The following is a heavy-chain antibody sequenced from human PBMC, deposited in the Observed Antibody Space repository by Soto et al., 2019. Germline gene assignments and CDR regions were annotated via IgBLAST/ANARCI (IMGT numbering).Heavy chain of an antibody. V-gene: IGHV3-30-3*01. CDR3: AREKDDSSGYNYFDY. CDR1: GFTFSGYA. CDR2: ISYDGSNK. D-gene: IGHD3-22*01. Sequence: GGSLTLSSAASGFTFSGYAMHWVRQAPGKGLEWVAVISYDGSNKYYADSVKGRFTISRDNSKNTLYLQMNSLRAEDTAVYYCAREKDDSSGYNYFDYWGQGTLVTVSS. J-gene: IGHJ4*02.